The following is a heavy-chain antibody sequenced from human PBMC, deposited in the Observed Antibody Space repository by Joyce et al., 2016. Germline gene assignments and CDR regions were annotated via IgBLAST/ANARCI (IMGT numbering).Heavy chain of an antibody. CDR2: IYYSGNT. CDR3: ARDTAVNPRVLVY. D-gene: IGHD2-8*01. J-gene: IGHJ4*02. V-gene: IGHV4-31*03. Sequence: QVQLLESGPGLVKPSQTLSLTCTVSDDSISSGFYFWSWIRQHPGKGLEWIGNIYYSGNTYYNPSLKSRLSLAVDMSKKQFSLKLSSMTAADTAVYFCARDTAVNPRVLVYWGQGTLVTVSS. CDR1: DDSISSGFYF.